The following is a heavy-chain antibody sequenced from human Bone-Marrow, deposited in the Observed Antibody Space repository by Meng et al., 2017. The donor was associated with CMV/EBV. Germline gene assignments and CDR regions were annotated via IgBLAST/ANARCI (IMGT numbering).Heavy chain of an antibody. J-gene: IGHJ4*01. CDR2: IRSGANSDAT. CDR1: GFTFSGSS. CDR3: ARDIVVVIAMDLGGGEHFAY. V-gene: IGHV3-73*01. Sequence: GGSLRLSCAASGFTFSGSSMHWVRQASGNGLEWVGRIRSGANSDATAYAASVEGRFTISRDDSKNTAYLQMNSLRAEDTAVYYCARDIVVVIAMDLGGGEHFAYWGHG. D-gene: IGHD2-21*01.